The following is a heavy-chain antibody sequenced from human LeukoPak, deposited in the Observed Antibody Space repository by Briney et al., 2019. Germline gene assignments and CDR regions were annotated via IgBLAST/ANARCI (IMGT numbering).Heavy chain of an antibody. CDR1: GDSVSGYY. CDR2: IFYSGNT. J-gene: IGHJ4*02. V-gene: IGHV4-30-4*08. D-gene: IGHD6-6*01. CDR3: ATTARHCSDY. Sequence: PSETLSLTCIVSGDSVSGYYWTWIRQPPGKGLEWIGYIFYSGNTYYNPSLKSRVIISIDTSKNQFSLRLSSVTAADTAVYYCATTARHCSDYWGQGTLVTVSS.